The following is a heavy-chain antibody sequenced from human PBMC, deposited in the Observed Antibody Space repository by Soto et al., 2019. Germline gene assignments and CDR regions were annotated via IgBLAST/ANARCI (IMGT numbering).Heavy chain of an antibody. D-gene: IGHD3-10*01. J-gene: IGHJ5*02. CDR3: ARDISLLWFGEPRRWFDP. CDR1: GDSVSSNSAA. V-gene: IGHV6-1*01. Sequence: SPTLSLPCAISGDSVSSNSAAWNWIRQSPSRGLEWLGRTYYRSKWYNDYAVSVKSRITINPDTSKNQFSLQLNSVTPEDTAVYYCARDISLLWFGEPRRWFDPWGQGTLVTVSS. CDR2: TYYRSKWYN.